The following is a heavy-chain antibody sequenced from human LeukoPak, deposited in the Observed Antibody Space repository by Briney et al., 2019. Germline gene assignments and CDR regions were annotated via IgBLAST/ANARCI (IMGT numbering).Heavy chain of an antibody. D-gene: IGHD6-19*01. J-gene: IGHJ4*02. V-gene: IGHV3-23*01. CDR3: AKDMEQWLVRSFFDY. Sequence: DPGGSLRLSCAASGFTFSSYAVSWVRQAPGKGLEWVSAISGSGGSTYYADSVKGRFTISRDNSKNTLYLQMNSLRAEDTAVYYCAKDMEQWLVRSFFDYWGQGTLVTVSS. CDR2: ISGSGGST. CDR1: GFTFSSYA.